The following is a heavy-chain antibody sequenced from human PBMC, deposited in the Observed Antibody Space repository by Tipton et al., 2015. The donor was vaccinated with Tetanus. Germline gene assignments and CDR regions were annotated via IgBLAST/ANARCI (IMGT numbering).Heavy chain of an antibody. CDR1: GGTFSGYY. CDR2: IHPSGST. D-gene: IGHD3-9*01. J-gene: IGHJ4*02. V-gene: IGHV4-34*01. CDR3: ARRGGDFLTGYYDS. Sequence: TLSLTCTIYGGTFSGYYCSWIRQPPGRGLEWIGEIHPSGSTNYNPSLTSRVTLSQDTSKSQFSLKLSSVTAADTAVYYCARRGGDFLTGYYDSWGQGTLVTVSS.